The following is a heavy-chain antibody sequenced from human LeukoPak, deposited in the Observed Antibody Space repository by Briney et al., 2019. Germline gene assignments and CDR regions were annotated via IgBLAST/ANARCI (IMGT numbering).Heavy chain of an antibody. CDR3: AKASGSPYYFDY. Sequence: GGSLRLSCAASGFTFSNFAMSWVGQAPGKGLECVSLISANGGATYYADSVKGRFTISRDNSKSTLYLQMNSLRDDDTAVYYCAKASGSPYYFDYWGQGTLVTVSS. J-gene: IGHJ4*02. V-gene: IGHV3-23*01. D-gene: IGHD3-10*01. CDR1: GFTFSNFA. CDR2: ISANGGAT.